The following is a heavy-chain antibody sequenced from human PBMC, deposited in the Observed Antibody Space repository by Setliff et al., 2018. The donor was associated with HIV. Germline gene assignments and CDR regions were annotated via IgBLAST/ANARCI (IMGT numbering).Heavy chain of an antibody. V-gene: IGHV4-39*07. J-gene: IGHJ4*02. CDR2: ISYTGIT. CDR1: GGSISRGSYS. Sequence: SETLSLTCTVSGGSISRGSYSWGWIRQPPGKGPEWIGSISYTGITNYNPSLKSRVTISVDTSKNQFSLKVNSVTAADTAVYYCARDGRWFGEHYFDYWGQGTLVTVSS. D-gene: IGHD3-10*01. CDR3: ARDGRWFGEHYFDY.